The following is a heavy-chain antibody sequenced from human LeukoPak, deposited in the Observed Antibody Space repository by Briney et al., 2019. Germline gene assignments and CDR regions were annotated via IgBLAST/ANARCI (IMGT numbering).Heavy chain of an antibody. V-gene: IGHV4-34*09. Sequence: SGTLSLTCAVYGGSFSGYYWSWIRQPPGKGLEWIGYIYYSGSTYYNPSLKSRVTISVDTSKNQFSLKLSSVTAADTAVYYCARGGRYCSGGSCPKYGMDVWGQGTTVTVSS. J-gene: IGHJ6*02. CDR1: GGSFSGYY. CDR3: ARGGRYCSGGSCPKYGMDV. CDR2: IYYSGST. D-gene: IGHD2-15*01.